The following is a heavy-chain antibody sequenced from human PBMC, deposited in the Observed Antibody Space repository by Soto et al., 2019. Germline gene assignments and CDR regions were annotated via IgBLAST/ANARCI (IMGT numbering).Heavy chain of an antibody. D-gene: IGHD3-3*01. CDR3: ARGLTVPKFRFLEWLLPYFDY. J-gene: IGHJ4*02. CDR1: GGSFSGYY. CDR2: INHSGST. V-gene: IGHV4-34*01. Sequence: QVQLQQWGAGLLKPSETLSLTCAVYGGSFSGYYWSWIRQPPGKGLEWIGEINHSGSTNYNPSLKSRVSISADTSKSQFSLKLSSVTAADTAVYYCARGLTVPKFRFLEWLLPYFDYWGQGTLVTVSS.